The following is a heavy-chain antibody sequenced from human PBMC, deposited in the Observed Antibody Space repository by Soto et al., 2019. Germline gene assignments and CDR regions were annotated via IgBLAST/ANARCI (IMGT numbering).Heavy chain of an antibody. D-gene: IGHD3-22*01. CDR2: INHSGST. CDR1: GGSFSGYY. CDR3: ARGWPTMIVVARSTVFDY. V-gene: IGHV4-34*01. Sequence: LSLTCAVYGGSFSGYYWSWIRQPPGKGLEWIGEINHSGSTNYNPSLKSRVTISVDTSKNQFSLKLSSVTAADTAVYYCARGWPTMIVVARSTVFDYWGRGTLVTXSS. J-gene: IGHJ4*02.